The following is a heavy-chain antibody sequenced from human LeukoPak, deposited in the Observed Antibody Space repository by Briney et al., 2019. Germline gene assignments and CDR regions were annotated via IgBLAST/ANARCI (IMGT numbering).Heavy chain of an antibody. CDR3: ARGAGGYFDY. CDR1: GFTFSSYE. V-gene: IGHV3-48*03. D-gene: IGHD3-10*01. Sequence: GGSLRLSCAASGFTFSSYEMNWVRQAPGKGLEGVSYISSTGSPISYADAVKGRFTISRDNAKNSLYLQMNSLRAEDTAVYYCARGAGGYFDYWGQGILVTVSS. CDR2: ISSTGSPI. J-gene: IGHJ4*02.